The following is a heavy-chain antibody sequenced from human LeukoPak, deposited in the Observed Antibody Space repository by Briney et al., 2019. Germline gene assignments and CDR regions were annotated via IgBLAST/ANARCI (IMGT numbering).Heavy chain of an antibody. CDR1: GGSFSGYY. D-gene: IGHD6-6*01. Sequence: PSETLSLTCAVYGGSFSGYYWSWIRQPPGKGLEWIGEINHSGSTNYNPSLKSRVTISVDTSKNQFSLKLSSVTAADTAVYYCARGRAYSSSPCMEVWGKGTTVTVSS. V-gene: IGHV4-34*01. CDR3: ARGRAYSSSPCMEV. CDR2: INHSGST. J-gene: IGHJ6*03.